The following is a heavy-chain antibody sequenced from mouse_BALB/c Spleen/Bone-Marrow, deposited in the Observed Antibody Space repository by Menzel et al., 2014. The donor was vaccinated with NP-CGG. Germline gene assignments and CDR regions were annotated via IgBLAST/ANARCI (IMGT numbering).Heavy chain of an antibody. CDR2: INPYNGAT. CDR3: ASYDGGFAY. D-gene: IGHD2-12*01. V-gene: IGHV1-34*02. Sequence: VQLQQSGPELVKPGASVKISCKASGYSFTGYYMHWVEQSHVKSLEWIGRINPYNGATSYNQNFKDKASLTVDKSSSTAYMELHSLTSEDSAVYYCASYDGGFAYWGQGTQVTVSA. J-gene: IGHJ3*01. CDR1: GYSFTGYY.